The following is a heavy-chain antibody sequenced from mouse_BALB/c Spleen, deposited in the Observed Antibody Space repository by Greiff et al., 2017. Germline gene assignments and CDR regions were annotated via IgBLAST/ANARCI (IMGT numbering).Heavy chain of an antibody. D-gene: IGHD2-3*01. V-gene: IGHV5-9-3*01. CDR2: ISSGGSYT. Sequence: EVQVVESGGGLVKPGGSLKLSCAASGFTFSSYAMSWVRQTPEKRLEWVATISSGGSYTYYPDSVKGRFTISRDNAKNTLYLQMSSLRSEDTAMYYCARGGLYDQGGFAYWGQGTLVTVSA. J-gene: IGHJ3*01. CDR3: ARGGLYDQGGFAY. CDR1: GFTFSSYA.